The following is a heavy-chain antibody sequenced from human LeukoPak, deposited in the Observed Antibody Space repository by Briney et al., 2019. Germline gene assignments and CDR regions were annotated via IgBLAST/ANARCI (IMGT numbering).Heavy chain of an antibody. Sequence: SGESLKISCKGSGYSFTSYWIGWVRQMPGKGLEWMGIMYPGDSDTRYRPSFQGQVAISADKSNSTAYLQWRSLKASDTAMYYCARQTYPSAHFDYWGQGTLVTVSS. J-gene: IGHJ4*02. CDR1: GYSFTSYW. CDR3: ARQTYPSAHFDY. V-gene: IGHV5-51*01. CDR2: MYPGDSDT.